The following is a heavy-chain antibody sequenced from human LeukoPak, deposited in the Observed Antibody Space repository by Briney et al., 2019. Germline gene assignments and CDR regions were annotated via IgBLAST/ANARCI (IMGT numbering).Heavy chain of an antibody. Sequence: GRSLRLSCAASRFTFSSYGVHWVRQAPGKGLEWVAVIWYDGSNKYYADSVKGRFTISRDNSKNTLYLQMNSLRAEDTAVYYCARENSGWFDPWGQGTLVTVSS. D-gene: IGHD4-23*01. CDR1: RFTFSSYG. V-gene: IGHV3-33*01. CDR3: ARENSGWFDP. J-gene: IGHJ5*02. CDR2: IWYDGSNK.